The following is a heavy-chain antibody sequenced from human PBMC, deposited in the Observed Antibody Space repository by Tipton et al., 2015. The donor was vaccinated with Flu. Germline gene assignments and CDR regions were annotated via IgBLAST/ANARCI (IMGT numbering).Heavy chain of an antibody. CDR3: AKSPGYGDVFDS. CDR2: ISSGGDTV. CDR1: RFAFYSYA. Sequence: SLRLSCAASRFAFYSYAMSWVRQAPGKGLEWVSLISSGGDTVYYADAVKGRFTISRDSSKNTLYLQMNSLRAEDTALYFCAKSPGYGDVFDSWGQGTLVTVSS. V-gene: IGHV3-23*01. J-gene: IGHJ4*02. D-gene: IGHD3-16*01.